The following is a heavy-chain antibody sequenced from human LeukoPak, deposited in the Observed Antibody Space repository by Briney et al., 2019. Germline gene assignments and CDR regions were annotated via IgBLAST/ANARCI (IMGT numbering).Heavy chain of an antibody. J-gene: IGHJ4*02. D-gene: IGHD6-25*01. Sequence: PSETLSLTCTVSSGSVSSRFYYWGWIRQPPGKGLEWIGSIYYTGSTYYNPSLESRVTISVDTSNNQFSLKLKSVTAADTAVYYCARHSDGYSSGYSVDYWGQGNLVTVSS. CDR1: SGSVSSRFYY. V-gene: IGHV4-39*01. CDR2: IYYTGST. CDR3: ARHSDGYSSGYSVDY.